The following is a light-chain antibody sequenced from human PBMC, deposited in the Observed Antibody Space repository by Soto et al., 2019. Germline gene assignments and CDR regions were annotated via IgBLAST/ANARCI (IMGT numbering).Light chain of an antibody. V-gene: IGKV3-20*01. CDR1: QSVSGSY. J-gene: IGKJ4*01. CDR2: GAS. CDR3: QQYGSSSLT. Sequence: EIVLTQSPGTVSLSPGERATLSCRASQSVSGSYLAWYQQKPGQAPRLLIYGASTRATGIPDWFSGSGSGTDFTLTISRLEPEDLAVYYCQQYGSSSLTFGGGTKVEI.